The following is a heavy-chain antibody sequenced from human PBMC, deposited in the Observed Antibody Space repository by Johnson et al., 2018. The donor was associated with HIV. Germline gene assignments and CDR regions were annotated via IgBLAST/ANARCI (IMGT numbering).Heavy chain of an antibody. D-gene: IGHD5-24*01. CDR3: ARAYNDAFDI. CDR2: IYSGGTT. V-gene: IGHV3-66*02. Sequence: VQLVESGGGVVQPGRSLRLSCAASGFTVSNNYMNWVRQAPGKGLEWVSVIYSGGTTYYADSVKGRFTISRDHSKNTLYLQMNSLRGEDTAVYYCARAYNDAFDIWGQGTMVTVSS. CDR1: GFTVSNNY. J-gene: IGHJ3*02.